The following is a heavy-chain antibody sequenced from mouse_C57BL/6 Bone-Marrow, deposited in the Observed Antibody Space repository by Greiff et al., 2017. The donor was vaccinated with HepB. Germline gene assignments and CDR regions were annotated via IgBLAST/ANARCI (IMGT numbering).Heavy chain of an antibody. CDR1: GFTFSDYY. Sequence: DVHLVESGGGLVQPGGSLKLSCAASGFTFSDYYMYWVRQTPEKRLEWVAYISNGGGSTYYPDTVKGRFTISRDNAKNTLYLQMSRLKSEDTAMYYCARHSYYGSSLAWFAYWGQGTLVTVSA. J-gene: IGHJ3*01. CDR3: ARHSYYGSSLAWFAY. D-gene: IGHD1-1*01. V-gene: IGHV5-12*01. CDR2: ISNGGGST.